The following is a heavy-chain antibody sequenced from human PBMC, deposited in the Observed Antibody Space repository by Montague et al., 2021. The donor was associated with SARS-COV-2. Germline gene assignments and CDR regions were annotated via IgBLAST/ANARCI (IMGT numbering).Heavy chain of an antibody. D-gene: IGHD4-23*01. CDR2: IKPDESEK. Sequence: SLRLSFAASGFPFSNIWMSWFRQAPGKGLEWVANIKPDESEKNYVDSVKGRFSISRDNAKNSLYLQMDNLRAEDTAIYYCAKNGGAHGLDVWGQGTSVSVSS. CDR3: AKNGGAHGLDV. J-gene: IGHJ6*02. CDR1: GFPFSNIW. V-gene: IGHV3-7*01.